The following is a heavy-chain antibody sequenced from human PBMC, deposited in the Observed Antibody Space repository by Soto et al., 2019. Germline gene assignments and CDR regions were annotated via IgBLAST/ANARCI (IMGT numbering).Heavy chain of an antibody. J-gene: IGHJ4*02. V-gene: IGHV1-3*01. CDR2: VNAENGNT. CDR1: GYTLTTYA. Sequence: ASVKVSCKASGYTLTTYAMHWVLQAPGQRLEWMCWVNAENGNTKYSQKFQGRVTITVDTSASTAYMQMSSLRSEDTAVYYCARDICGLLTLGVSDFWGQGTLVTVSS. CDR3: ARDICGLLTLGVSDF. D-gene: IGHD2-8*01.